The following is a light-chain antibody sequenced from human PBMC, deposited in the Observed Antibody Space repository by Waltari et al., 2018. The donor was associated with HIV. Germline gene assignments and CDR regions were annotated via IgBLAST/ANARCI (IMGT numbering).Light chain of an antibody. CDR1: SSNIGDNY. V-gene: IGLV1-47*01. Sequence: QSALTQPPSTSGTPGQTVTIPCSGSSSNIGDNYVSCYQQLPGTAPKLLIYRNSHRPSGVRDRFSGSKSGTSASLAINDLRSEDEAEYHCAAWDDSLSGWVFGGGTNLTVL. CDR3: AAWDDSLSGWV. CDR2: RNS. J-gene: IGLJ3*02.